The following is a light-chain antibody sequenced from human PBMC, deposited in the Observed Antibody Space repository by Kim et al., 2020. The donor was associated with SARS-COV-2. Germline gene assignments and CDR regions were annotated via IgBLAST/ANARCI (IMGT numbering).Light chain of an antibody. CDR2: GAS. CDR1: QSVSSSF. J-gene: IGKJ2*01. CDR3: QQYSSSPQYT. V-gene: IGKV3-20*01. Sequence: SPGERATLSSRASQSVSSSFLAWYQQKPGQAPRLLIYGASSRATGIPDRFSGSGSGTDFTLTISRLEPEDFAVYYCQQYSSSPQYTFGQGTKLEI.